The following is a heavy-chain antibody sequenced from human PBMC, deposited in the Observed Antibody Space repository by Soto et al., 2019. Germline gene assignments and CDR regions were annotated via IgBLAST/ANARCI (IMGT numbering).Heavy chain of an antibody. V-gene: IGHV3-21*01. CDR2: ISSSSSYI. J-gene: IGHJ6*02. D-gene: IGHD7-27*01. CDR3: ARESGDYYYYGMDV. Sequence: GGSLRLSCAASGFTFISYSMNWVRQAPGKGLEWVSSISSSSSYIYYADSVKGRFTISRDNAKNSLYLQMNSLRAEDTAVYYRARESGDYYYYGMDVWGQGTTVTVSS. CDR1: GFTFISYS.